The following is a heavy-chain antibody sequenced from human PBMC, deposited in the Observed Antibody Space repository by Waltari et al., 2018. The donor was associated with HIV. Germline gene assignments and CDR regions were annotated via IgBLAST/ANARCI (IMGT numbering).Heavy chain of an antibody. CDR1: GFTFSSYG. CDR3: ARDLRFWSGYRSPFGY. V-gene: IGHV3-33*01. CDR2: IWYDGSNK. Sequence: QVQLVESGGGVVQPGRSLRLSCAASGFTFSSYGMHWVRQAPGKGLEWVAVIWYDGSNKYYADSVKGRFTISRDNSKNTLYLQMNSLRAEDTAVYYCARDLRFWSGYRSPFGYWGQGTLVTVSS. J-gene: IGHJ4*02. D-gene: IGHD3-3*01.